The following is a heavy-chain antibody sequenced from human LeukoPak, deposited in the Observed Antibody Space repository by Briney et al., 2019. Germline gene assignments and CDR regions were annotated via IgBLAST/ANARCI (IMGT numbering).Heavy chain of an antibody. V-gene: IGHV3-53*01. Sequence: PGGSLRLSCAVSGFSVTNNYMSWVRQAPGKGLEWVSVFYVGGATYYADSVKGRFTISRDNSKNTLYLQMNSLRAEDTAVYYCARTASSGYFYFDYWGQGILVTVSS. CDR3: ARTASSGYFYFDY. CDR2: FYVGGAT. CDR1: GFSVTNNY. D-gene: IGHD3-22*01. J-gene: IGHJ4*02.